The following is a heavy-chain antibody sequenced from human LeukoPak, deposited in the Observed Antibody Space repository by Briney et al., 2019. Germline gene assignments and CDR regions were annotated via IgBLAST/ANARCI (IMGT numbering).Heavy chain of an antibody. CDR2: IYYSGST. CDR3: ARGGYYGSGNDFRFDP. J-gene: IGHJ5*02. V-gene: IGHV4-61*01. D-gene: IGHD3-10*01. CDR1: GGSISSSSNY. Sequence: SETLSLTCTVSGGSISSSSNYWSWIRQPPGKGLEWIGYIYYSGSTNYKPSLKSRVTISVDTSKNQFSLKLSSVTAADTAVYYCARGGYYGSGNDFRFDPWGQGTLVTVSS.